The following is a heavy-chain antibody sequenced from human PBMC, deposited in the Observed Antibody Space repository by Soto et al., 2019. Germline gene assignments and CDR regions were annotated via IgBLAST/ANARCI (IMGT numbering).Heavy chain of an antibody. CDR1: GGSISSGGYS. CDR2: IYHSGST. V-gene: IGHV4-30-2*03. Sequence: SETLSLTCAVFGGSISSGGYSWSWIRQPPGKGLEWIGYIYHSGSTYYNPSLKSRVTVSVDTSKNQYSLKLTSMTAADTAVYFCVSHRNYIVVSGSYFDYWSQGTLVTVS. CDR3: VSHRNYIVVSGSYFDY. J-gene: IGHJ4*02. D-gene: IGHD6-19*01.